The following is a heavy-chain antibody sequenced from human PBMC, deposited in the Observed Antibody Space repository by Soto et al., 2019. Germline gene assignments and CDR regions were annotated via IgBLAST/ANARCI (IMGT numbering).Heavy chain of an antibody. CDR1: GFTFSSYA. CDR3: AKDPLAYCGGDCYSGEYFQH. V-gene: IGHV3-23*01. Sequence: EVQLLESGGGLVQPGGSLRLSCAASGFTFSSYAMSWVRQAPGKGLEWVSAISGSGGSTYYADSVKGRFTISRDNSKNTLYLQMNSLRAEDTAVYYCAKDPLAYCGGDCYSGEYFQHWGRGTLVTVSS. CDR2: ISGSGGST. D-gene: IGHD2-21*02. J-gene: IGHJ1*01.